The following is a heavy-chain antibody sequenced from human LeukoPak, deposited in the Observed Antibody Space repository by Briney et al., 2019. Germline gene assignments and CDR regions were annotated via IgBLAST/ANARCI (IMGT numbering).Heavy chain of an antibody. D-gene: IGHD3-22*01. V-gene: IGHV3-30*02. CDR1: GFTFSSYG. CDR2: IPYDG. J-gene: IGHJ5*02. CDR3: AKDPVGITMIP. Sequence: GGSLRLSCAASGFTFSSYGMHWVRQAPGKGLEWVPFIPYDGYHTDSVKGRFTISRDNSKNTLYLQMNSLRAEDTAVYYCAKDPVGITMIPWGQGTLVTVSS.